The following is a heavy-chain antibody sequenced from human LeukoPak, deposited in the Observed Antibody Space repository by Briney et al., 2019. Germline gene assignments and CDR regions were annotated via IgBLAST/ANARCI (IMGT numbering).Heavy chain of an antibody. CDR2: ISWNSGSI. D-gene: IGHD3-22*01. CDR3: ANLAYDSRWSTDY. V-gene: IGHV3-9*01. J-gene: IGHJ4*02. Sequence: PGGSLRLSCAASGFTFDDYALHWVRQAPGKGLEWVSGISWNSGSIGYADSVKGRFTISRDNAKNSLYLQMNSLRAEDTALYYCANLAYDSRWSTDYWGQGTLVTVSS. CDR1: GFTFDDYA.